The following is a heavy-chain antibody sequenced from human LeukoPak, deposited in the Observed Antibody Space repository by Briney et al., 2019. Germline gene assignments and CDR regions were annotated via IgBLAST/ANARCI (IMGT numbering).Heavy chain of an antibody. V-gene: IGHV1-46*01. Sequence: ASVKVSCKASGNTFTSYYMHWVRQAPGQGLEWMGIINPSGGSTGYAQEFQGRVTMTRDTSTSTVYMELSSLRSDDTAVYYCARSSGRSPNRDYMDVWGKGTTVTISS. CDR2: INPSGGST. D-gene: IGHD1-14*01. CDR3: ARSSGRSPNRDYMDV. J-gene: IGHJ6*03. CDR1: GNTFTSYY.